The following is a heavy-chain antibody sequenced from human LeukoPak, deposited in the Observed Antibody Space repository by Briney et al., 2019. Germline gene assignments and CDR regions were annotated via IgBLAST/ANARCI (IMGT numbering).Heavy chain of an antibody. CDR3: ARREAVTGTPRAWFDP. CDR1: GGSFSTYY. D-gene: IGHD6-19*01. Sequence: SETLSLTCTVSGGSFSTYYWTWIRQPPGKGLEWIGYIYSGGSTNYNPSLKSRVTISLDTSKNQFSLKLTSVTAADTAVYYCARREAVTGTPRAWFDPWGQGTLVTVSS. V-gene: IGHV4-59*08. CDR2: IYSGGST. J-gene: IGHJ5*02.